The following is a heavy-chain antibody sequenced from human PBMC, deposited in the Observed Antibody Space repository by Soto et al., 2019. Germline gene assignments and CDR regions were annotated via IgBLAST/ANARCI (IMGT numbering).Heavy chain of an antibody. V-gene: IGHV3-11*06. D-gene: IGHD3-22*01. CDR2: ISSSSSYT. Sequence: GGSLRLSCAASGFTFSDYYMSWIRQAPGKGLEWVSYISSSSSYTNYADSVKGRFTISRDNAKNSLYLQMNSLRAEGTAVYYCASAYDSSGYYDYWGQGTLVTVSS. J-gene: IGHJ4*02. CDR3: ASAYDSSGYYDY. CDR1: GFTFSDYY.